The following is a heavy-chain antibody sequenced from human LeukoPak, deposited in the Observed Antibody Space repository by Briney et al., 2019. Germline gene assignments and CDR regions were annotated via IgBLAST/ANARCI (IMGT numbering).Heavy chain of an antibody. V-gene: IGHV4-59*01. D-gene: IGHD3-16*01. CDR2: IYYSGST. Sequence: PSETLSLTCTVSGGSISSYYWSWIRQPPGKGLEWIGYIYYSGSTNYNPSLKSRVTISVDTSKNQFSLKLSSVTAADTAVCYCARDLGPYNWFDPWGQGTLVTVSS. CDR1: GGSISSYY. CDR3: ARDLGPYNWFDP. J-gene: IGHJ5*02.